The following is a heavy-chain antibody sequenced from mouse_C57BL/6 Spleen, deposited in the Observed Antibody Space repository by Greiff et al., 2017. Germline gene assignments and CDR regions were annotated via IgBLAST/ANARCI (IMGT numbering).Heavy chain of an antibody. V-gene: IGHV5-6*01. D-gene: IGHD2-3*01. J-gene: IGHJ4*01. CDR3: AISGYYDCYARDY. CDR2: ISSGDSYT. CDR1: GFTFSSYG. Sequence: EVQRVESGGDLVKPGGSLKLSCAASGFTFSSYGMSWVRQTPDKRLEWVATISSGDSYTNYQHSVKGRFTLSRDNAKNNLYLQMSSLTSVDTSMYYCAISGYYDCYARDYWGQGTSVTVSS.